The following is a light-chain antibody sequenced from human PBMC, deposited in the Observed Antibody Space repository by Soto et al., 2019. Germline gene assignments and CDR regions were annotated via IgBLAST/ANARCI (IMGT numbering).Light chain of an antibody. Sequence: QSVLTQPASVSGSPGQSITISCTGTSSDVGGYNYVSWYQQHPGKAPKLMIYEVSNRPSGVSNRFSGSKSGNTASLTISGLQAEDVADYYCSSYTSSSTLVFGTGTKLTVL. V-gene: IGLV2-14*01. CDR2: EVS. J-gene: IGLJ1*01. CDR1: SSDVGGYNY. CDR3: SSYTSSSTLV.